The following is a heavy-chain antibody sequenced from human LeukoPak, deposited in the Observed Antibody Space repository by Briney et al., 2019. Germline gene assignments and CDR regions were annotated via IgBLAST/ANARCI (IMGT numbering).Heavy chain of an antibody. V-gene: IGHV1-2*02. CDR1: GYTFTGYH. Sequence: ASVKVSCKTSGYTFTGYHIHWVRQAPGQGLQWMGWINPNSGGTNYAQKFQGRVTMTRDTSISTAYMELSRLRSDDTAVYYRARVEYYGSGTFGLVYWGQGTLVTVSS. CDR3: ARVEYYGSGTFGLVY. D-gene: IGHD3-10*01. J-gene: IGHJ4*02. CDR2: INPNSGGT.